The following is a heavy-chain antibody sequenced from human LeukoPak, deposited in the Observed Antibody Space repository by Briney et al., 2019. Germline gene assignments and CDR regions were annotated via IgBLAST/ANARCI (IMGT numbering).Heavy chain of an antibody. CDR3: ARESVAAAAFDY. CDR2: IYYTGST. V-gene: IGHV4-59*02. D-gene: IGHD6-13*01. Sequence: PSETLSLTCTVSGASVSSYYWSWIRQPPGKGLEWIGYIYYTGSTSYSPSLKSRVTISADTSKNQFSLNLSSVTAADAAVYYCARESVAAAAFDYWGRGTLVTVSS. CDR1: GASVSSYY. J-gene: IGHJ4*02.